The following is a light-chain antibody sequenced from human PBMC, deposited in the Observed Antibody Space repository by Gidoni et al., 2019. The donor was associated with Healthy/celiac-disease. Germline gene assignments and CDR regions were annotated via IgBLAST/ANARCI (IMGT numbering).Light chain of an antibody. CDR1: NIGSKS. J-gene: IGLJ2*01. CDR2: DDS. CDR3: QAWDSSSDLVV. V-gene: IGLV3-21*02. Sequence: SYVLTQPPSVAVAPGQTARITCGGNNIGSKSVHWYQQKPGQAPVLVVYDDSDRPSGIPARFSGSNSGNTATLTISRVEAGDEADYYCQAWDSSSDLVVFGGGTKLTVL.